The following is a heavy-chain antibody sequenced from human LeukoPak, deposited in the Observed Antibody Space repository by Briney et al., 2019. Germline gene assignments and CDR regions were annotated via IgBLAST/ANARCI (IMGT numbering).Heavy chain of an antibody. CDR1: GFTFSNYG. Sequence: PGGSLRLSCTASGFTFSNYGFHWVRQAPGKGLEWMAFTRKDASKTYYADSVKGRFSISRYTSKNTLYLQMNSLRPEDTAVYYCARVRLRDISGWYIFDDWGQGTLVTVSS. V-gene: IGHV3-30*02. J-gene: IGHJ4*02. D-gene: IGHD6-19*01. CDR3: ARVRLRDISGWYIFDD. CDR2: TRKDASKT.